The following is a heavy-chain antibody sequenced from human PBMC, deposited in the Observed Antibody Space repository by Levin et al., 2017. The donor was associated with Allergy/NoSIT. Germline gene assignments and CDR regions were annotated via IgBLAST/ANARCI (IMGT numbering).Heavy chain of an antibody. J-gene: IGHJ4*02. CDR2: INHSGST. D-gene: IGHD5-12*01. CDR1: GGSFSGYY. CDR3: ARAIKWGNRFDY. Sequence: SQTLSLTCAVYGGSFSGYYWSWIRQPPGKGLEWIGEINHSGSTNYNPSLKSRITISVDTSENQFSLKLSSVTAADTAVYYCARAIKWGNRFDYWGQGTLVTVSS. V-gene: IGHV4-34*01.